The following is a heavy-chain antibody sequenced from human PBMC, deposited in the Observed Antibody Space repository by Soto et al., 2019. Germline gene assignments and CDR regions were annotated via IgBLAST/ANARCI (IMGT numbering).Heavy chain of an antibody. CDR3: ARDTVGIGIDY. J-gene: IGHJ4*02. V-gene: IGHV3-74*01. CDR1: GFTFNTYW. Sequence: EVQLVESGGGLVQPGGSLRLSCEASGFTFNTYWMHWVRQVPGKAPGLVWVSHINTDGTATSYADSVRGRFSISRDNAKKILYLQMNSLRVEDSAVYFRARDTVGIGIDYWGQGTLVTVSS. D-gene: IGHD1-26*01. CDR2: INTDGTAT.